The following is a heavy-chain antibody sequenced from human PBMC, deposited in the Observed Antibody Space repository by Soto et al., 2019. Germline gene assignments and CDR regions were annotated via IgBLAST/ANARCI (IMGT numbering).Heavy chain of an antibody. J-gene: IGHJ4*02. Sequence: GSSVKVSCKASGYTFTGYYMHWVRQAPGQGLEWMGWINPNSGGTNYAQKFQGRVTMTRDTSISTAYMELSRLRSDDTAVYYCARVSANQWGQFDYWGQGTLVSVSA. CDR3: ARVSANQWGQFDY. CDR2: INPNSGGT. D-gene: IGHD2-21*01. V-gene: IGHV1-2*02. CDR1: GYTFTGYY.